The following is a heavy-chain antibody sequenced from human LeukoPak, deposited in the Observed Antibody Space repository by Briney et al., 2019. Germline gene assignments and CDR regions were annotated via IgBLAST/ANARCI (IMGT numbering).Heavy chain of an antibody. CDR2: IYTSGST. CDR3: ARAPDYYGSGSYLDY. J-gene: IGHJ4*02. CDR1: GGSISSGSYY. Sequence: SQTLSLTCTVSGGSISSGSYYWSWIRQPAGKGLEWIGRIYTSGSTNYNPSFKSRVTISVDTSKNQFSLKLSSVTAADTAVYYCARAPDYYGSGSYLDYWGQGTLVTVSS. D-gene: IGHD3-10*01. V-gene: IGHV4-61*02.